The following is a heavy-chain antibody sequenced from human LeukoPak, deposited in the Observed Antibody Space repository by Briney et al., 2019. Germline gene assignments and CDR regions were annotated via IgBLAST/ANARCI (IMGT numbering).Heavy chain of an antibody. CDR2: ISAYNGNT. D-gene: IGHD3-3*01. CDR3: ARDTYYDFWSGYHFYFDY. V-gene: IGHV1-18*01. Sequence: ASVKVSCKASGYTFTSYGISWVRQAPGQGLEWMGWISAYNGNTNYAQKLQGRVTMTTDTSTSTAYMELRSLRSDDTAVYYCARDTYYDFWSGYHFYFDYWGQGTLVTVS. J-gene: IGHJ4*02. CDR1: GYTFTSYG.